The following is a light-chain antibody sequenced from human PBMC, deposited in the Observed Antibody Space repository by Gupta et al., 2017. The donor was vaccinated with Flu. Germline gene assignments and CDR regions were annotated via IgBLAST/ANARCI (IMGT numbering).Light chain of an antibody. CDR1: QSVTRY. CDR2: DAS. J-gene: IGKJ5*01. Sequence: PGERATLFCRASQSVTRYLAWYQQKPGQAPRLLIFDASNRATGIPARFSGSGSGTEFTLTISSLESEDFAVYYCQQRSNWPTFGQGTRLEIK. V-gene: IGKV3-11*01. CDR3: QQRSNWPT.